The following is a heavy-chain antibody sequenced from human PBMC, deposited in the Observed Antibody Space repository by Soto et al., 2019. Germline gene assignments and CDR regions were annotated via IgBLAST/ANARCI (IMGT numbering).Heavy chain of an antibody. CDR3: ASPGAGNYVFWRGYYRDYYYYGMDV. J-gene: IGHJ6*02. Sequence: QVQLVQSGAEVKKPGSSVKVSCKASGGTFSSYAISWVRQAPGQGLEWMGGIIPIFGTANYAQKFQGRVTIPGDEPTSTPNMGLRSLSSGDRAVYYCASPGAGNYVFWRGYYRDYYYYGMDVWGQGTTVTVSS. CDR2: IIPIFGTA. CDR1: GGTFSSYA. V-gene: IGHV1-69*01. D-gene: IGHD3-3*01.